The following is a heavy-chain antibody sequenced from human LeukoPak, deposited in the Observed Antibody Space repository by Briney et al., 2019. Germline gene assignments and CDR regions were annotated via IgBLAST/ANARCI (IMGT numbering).Heavy chain of an antibody. CDR2: IYYSGST. Sequence: PSETLSLTCTVSGGSISSYYWSWIRQPPGKGLEWIGYIYYSGSTNYNPSLKSRVTISVDTSKNQSSLKLSSVTAADTAVYYCARRGVGSSWFNWFDPWGQGTLVTVSS. CDR3: ARRGVGSSWFNWFDP. CDR1: GGSISSYY. J-gene: IGHJ5*02. D-gene: IGHD6-13*01. V-gene: IGHV4-59*08.